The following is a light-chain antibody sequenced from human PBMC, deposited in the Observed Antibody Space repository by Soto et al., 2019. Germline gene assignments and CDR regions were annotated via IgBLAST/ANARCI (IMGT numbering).Light chain of an antibody. J-gene: IGKJ5*01. CDR1: QTVSSN. CDR2: GAS. V-gene: IGKV3D-15*01. CDR3: QQYNNWPPIT. Sequence: EIILTQSPDTLSLSPVERATLSCRASQTVSSNYLAWCQQRPGQAPRLLIYGASTRAAGIPDRFSGSGSGTEFTLTISSLQSEDFAVYYCQQYNNWPPITFGQGTRLEIK.